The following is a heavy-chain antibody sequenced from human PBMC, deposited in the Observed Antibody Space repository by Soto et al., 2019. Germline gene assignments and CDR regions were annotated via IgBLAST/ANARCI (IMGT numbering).Heavy chain of an antibody. Sequence: QVQLVQSGAEVKKPGSSVKVSCKASGGTFSSYAISWVRQAPGQGLEWMGGIIPIFGTANYAQKFQGRVTITADEYKSTAYMELSSLRSEDTAVYYCARDISGYYGSGSYYNYYYYGMDVWGQGTTVTVSS. D-gene: IGHD3-10*01. V-gene: IGHV1-69*01. CDR3: ARDISGYYGSGSYYNYYYYGMDV. CDR2: IIPIFGTA. CDR1: GGTFSSYA. J-gene: IGHJ6*02.